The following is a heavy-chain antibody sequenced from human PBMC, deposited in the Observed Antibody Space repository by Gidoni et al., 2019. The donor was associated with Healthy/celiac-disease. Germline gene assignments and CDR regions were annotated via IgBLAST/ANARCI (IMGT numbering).Heavy chain of an antibody. CDR2: RSYDGSNK. CDR1: GFTFSSYG. D-gene: IGHD5-18*01. Sequence: QVQLVESGGGVVQPGRSLRLSCAASGFTFSSYGMHWVRQAPGKGLEWLAVRSYDGSNKYYAHSVKGRFTISRDNSKNTLYLQMNSLRAEDTAVYYCAKSPQLWYTYWYFDLWGRGTLVTVSS. CDR3: AKSPQLWYTYWYFDL. V-gene: IGHV3-30*18. J-gene: IGHJ2*01.